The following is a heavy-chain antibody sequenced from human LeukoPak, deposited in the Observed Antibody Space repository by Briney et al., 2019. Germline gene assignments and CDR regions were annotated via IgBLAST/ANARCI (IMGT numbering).Heavy chain of an antibody. D-gene: IGHD4-17*01. V-gene: IGHV1-18*01. CDR3: ARVLDYGDYPSWFDP. CDR1: GYTFTSYG. Sequence: ASVNVSCKASGYTFTSYGISWVRQAPGQGLEWMGWISAYNGNTNYAQKLQGRVTMTTDTSTSTAYMELRSLRSDDTAVYYCARVLDYGDYPSWFDPWGQGTLVTVSS. CDR2: ISAYNGNT. J-gene: IGHJ5*02.